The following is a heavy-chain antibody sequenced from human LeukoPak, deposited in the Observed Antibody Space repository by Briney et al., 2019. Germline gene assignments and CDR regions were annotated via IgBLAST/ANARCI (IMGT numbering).Heavy chain of an antibody. V-gene: IGHV3-23*01. D-gene: IGHD3-3*01. CDR1: GFTFSSYA. J-gene: IGHJ6*02. CDR3: ARGATYYDFWSGSLTYYYYGMDV. CDR2: ISGSGGST. Sequence: GGSLRLSCAASGFTFSSYAMSWVRQAPGKGLEWVSAISGSGGSTYYADSVKGRFTISRDNSKNTLYLQMNSLRAEDTAVYYCARGATYYDFWSGSLTYYYYGMDVWGQGTTVTVSS.